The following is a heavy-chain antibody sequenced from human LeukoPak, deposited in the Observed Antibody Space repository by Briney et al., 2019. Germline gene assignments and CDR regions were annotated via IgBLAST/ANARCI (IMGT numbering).Heavy chain of an antibody. J-gene: IGHJ5*02. Sequence: GGSLRLSCAASGFTFSNYAMTWVRQAPGKGLEWVSGIGDSGTNKYYADSVKGRFTISRDNSKNTLYLQMNSLRAEDTAVYYCARASYPFPHSGWYNWFDPWGQGTLVTVSS. CDR3: ARASYPFPHSGWYNWFDP. D-gene: IGHD6-19*01. CDR2: IGDSGTNK. CDR1: GFTFSNYA. V-gene: IGHV3-23*01.